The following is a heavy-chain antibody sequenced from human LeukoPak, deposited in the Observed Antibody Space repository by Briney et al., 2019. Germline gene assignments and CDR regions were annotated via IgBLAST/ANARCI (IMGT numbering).Heavy chain of an antibody. V-gene: IGHV5-51*01. CDR1: GYTFTNYW. CDR3: ARPTPYDSSGYYYLDY. CDR2: IYPGDSDT. D-gene: IGHD3-22*01. Sequence: GESLKISCKGSGYTFTNYWIGWVRQMPGKGLEWMGIIYPGDSDTRYSPSFQGQVTISADKSISTAYLQWSSLRASDTAMYYCARPTPYDSSGYYYLDYWGQGTLVTVSS. J-gene: IGHJ4*02.